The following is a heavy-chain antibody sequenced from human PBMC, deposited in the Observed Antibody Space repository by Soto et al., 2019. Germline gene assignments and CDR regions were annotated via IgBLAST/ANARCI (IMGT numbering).Heavy chain of an antibody. CDR3: ARDMGYCSGGSCYSHYYYYMDV. CDR2: IYYSGST. CDR1: GGYISSYY. V-gene: IGHV4-59*01. Sequence: SETLCLTCTVSGGYISSYYWSWIRQPPGKGLEWIGYIYYSGSTNYNPSLKSRVTISVDTSKNQFSLKLSSVTAADTAVYYCARDMGYCSGGSCYSHYYYYMDVWGKGTTVTAP. D-gene: IGHD2-15*01. J-gene: IGHJ6*03.